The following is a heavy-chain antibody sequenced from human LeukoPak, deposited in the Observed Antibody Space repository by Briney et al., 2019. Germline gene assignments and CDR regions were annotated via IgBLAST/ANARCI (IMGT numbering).Heavy chain of an antibody. CDR3: ARDRAHGVPAAY. V-gene: IGHV1-2*02. Sequence: ASVKVSCKASGYTFTGYYMHLVRQAPGQGLEWMGWINPNSGGTNYAQKFQGRVTMTRDTSISTAYMELSRLRSDDTAVYYCARDRAHGVPAAYWGQGTLVTVSS. D-gene: IGHD3-10*01. J-gene: IGHJ4*02. CDR2: INPNSGGT. CDR1: GYTFTGYY.